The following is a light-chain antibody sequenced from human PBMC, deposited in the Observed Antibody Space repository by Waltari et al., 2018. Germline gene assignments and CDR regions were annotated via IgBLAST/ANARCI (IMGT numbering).Light chain of an antibody. CDR3: LLYYSGGARV. J-gene: IGLJ2*01. CDR2: NTN. Sequence: QTVVTQEPSLTVSPGGTVTLTCPSSPGAVTSNYYPNWIQQRPGQAPRSLIYNTNNKYSWTPARFSGSLLGGKAALTLSRAQPEDEADYYCLLYYSGGARVFGGGTKLTVL. CDR1: PGAVTSNYY. V-gene: IGLV7-43*01.